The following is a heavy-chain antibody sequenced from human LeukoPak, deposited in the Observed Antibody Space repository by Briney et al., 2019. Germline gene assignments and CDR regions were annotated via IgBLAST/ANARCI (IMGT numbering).Heavy chain of an antibody. CDR2: INDSGTT. CDR3: AKDYRQYGSGSPFPFDS. D-gene: IGHD3-10*01. Sequence: SETLSLTCDISRGFFSGYYWGWIRQPPGKGLEWIGDINDSGTTKYNPTLKSRVTISVDTSKNQFSLKVKSVTAADTAVYYCAKDYRQYGSGSPFPFDSWGQGTLVTVFS. J-gene: IGHJ4*02. CDR1: RGFFSGYY. V-gene: IGHV4-34*01.